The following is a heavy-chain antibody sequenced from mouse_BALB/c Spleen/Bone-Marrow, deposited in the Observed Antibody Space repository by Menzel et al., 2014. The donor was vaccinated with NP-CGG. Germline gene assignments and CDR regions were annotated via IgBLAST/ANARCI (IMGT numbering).Heavy chain of an antibody. CDR1: GYIFISYN. CDR2: IYLGNGDT. Sequence: QVQLQQSGAELVKPGASVKMSCKASGYIFISYNMHWVKQTPGQGLEWIGTIYLGNGDTSYNQKFKGKASLTADKSSSTAYMQLSSLTSEDSAVYYCARSNWDGGNYFDYWGQGTTLTVSS. D-gene: IGHD4-1*01. V-gene: IGHV1-12*01. CDR3: ARSNWDGGNYFDY. J-gene: IGHJ2*01.